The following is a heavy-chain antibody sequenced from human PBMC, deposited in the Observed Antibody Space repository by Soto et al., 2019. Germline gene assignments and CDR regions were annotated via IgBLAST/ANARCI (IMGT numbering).Heavy chain of an antibody. J-gene: IGHJ5*02. D-gene: IGHD6-19*01. CDR1: GGSISSSSYY. CDR3: ARHGAGRVAVAGNRFDP. CDR2: IYYSGST. Sequence: QLQLQESGPGLVKPSETLSLTCTVSGGSISSSSYYWGWIRQPPGKGLEWIGSIYYSGSTYYNPSLKSRVTISVDTSKNQFSLKLSSVTAADTAVYYCARHGAGRVAVAGNRFDPWGQGTLVTVSS. V-gene: IGHV4-39*01.